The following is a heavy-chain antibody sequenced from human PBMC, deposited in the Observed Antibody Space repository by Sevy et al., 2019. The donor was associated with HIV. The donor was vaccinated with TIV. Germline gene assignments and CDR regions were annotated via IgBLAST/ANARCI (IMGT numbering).Heavy chain of an antibody. CDR1: GYTFTSYG. CDR3: ARDPPSLYYYDSSGSHAFDI. J-gene: IGHJ3*02. Sequence: ASVKVSCKASGYTFTSYGISWVRQAPGQGLEWMGWISAYNGNTNYAQKLQGRVTMTTDTSTSTAYMELRSLRSDDTAVYYCARDPPSLYYYDSSGSHAFDIWGQGTMVTVSS. CDR2: ISAYNGNT. V-gene: IGHV1-18*04. D-gene: IGHD3-22*01.